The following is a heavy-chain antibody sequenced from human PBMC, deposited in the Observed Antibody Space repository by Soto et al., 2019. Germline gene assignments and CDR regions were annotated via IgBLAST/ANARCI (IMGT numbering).Heavy chain of an antibody. CDR2: IRNKANSYAT. J-gene: IGHJ4*02. CDR3: ISHSPEDMIRT. D-gene: IGHD2-15*01. V-gene: IGHV3-73*01. CDR1: GFSFFSYA. Sequence: HPGGSLRLSCTGSGFSFFSYAMSWVRQAPGKGLEWVGRIRNKANSYATAYAASVRGRFTISRDDSKNTAFLQMNSLNTEDTAVYYCISHSPEDMIRTWGQGTLVTVS.